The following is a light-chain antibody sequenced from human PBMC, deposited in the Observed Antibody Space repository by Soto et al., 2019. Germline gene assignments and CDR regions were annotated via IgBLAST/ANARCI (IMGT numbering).Light chain of an antibody. J-gene: IGKJ1*01. CDR3: QQFGGSPPSWT. V-gene: IGKV3-20*01. CDR2: GAS. CDR1: QSVSSNS. Sequence: ESVLTQSPGTLSLSPGERATLSCRASQSVSSNSLAWYQQKPGPAPRLLIYGASSRATGTPDRFSGSGSGTDFTLTISRLEPEDFAVYYCQQFGGSPPSWTFGQGTKVEI.